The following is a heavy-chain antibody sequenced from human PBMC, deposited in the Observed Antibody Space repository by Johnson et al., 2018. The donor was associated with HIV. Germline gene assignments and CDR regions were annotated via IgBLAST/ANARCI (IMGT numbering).Heavy chain of an antibody. Sequence: VLLVESGGGVVQPGGSLRLSCGASGFTFSDHWMQWVRQAPGKVLECVSAISSNGGSTYYANSVKGRFTISRDNSKNTLYLQMNSLRAEDTAVYYCAKDIIPHYNFWSGYYDAFDIWGQGTMVTVSS. J-gene: IGHJ3*02. CDR2: ISSNGGST. D-gene: IGHD3-3*01. V-gene: IGHV3-64*01. CDR1: GFTFSDHW. CDR3: AKDIIPHYNFWSGYYDAFDI.